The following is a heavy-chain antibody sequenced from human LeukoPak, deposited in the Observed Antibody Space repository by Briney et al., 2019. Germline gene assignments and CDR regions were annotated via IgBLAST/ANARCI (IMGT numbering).Heavy chain of an antibody. CDR3: AREGERKQEVVVPTDF. V-gene: IGHV3-21*01. J-gene: IGHJ4*02. CDR2: ITSRSSYT. CDR1: GFTFSSSN. D-gene: IGHD2-15*01. Sequence: GGSLRLSCAASGFTFSSSNMNWVRQAPGKGLEWVSSITSRSSYTHYADSVKGRFTISRDIAKNSLYLQMNSLRAEDTAVYYCAREGERKQEVVVPTDFWGQGTLVTVSS.